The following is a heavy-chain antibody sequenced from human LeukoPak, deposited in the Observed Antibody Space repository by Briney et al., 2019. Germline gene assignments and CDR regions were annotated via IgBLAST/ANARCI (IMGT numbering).Heavy chain of an antibody. CDR3: AREWYYDFWSGYYPTGNWFDP. J-gene: IGHJ5*02. Sequence: ASVKVSCKASGYTFTGYYMHWVRQAPGQGLEWMGWISAYNGNTNYAQKLQGRVTMTTDTSTSTAYMELRSLRSDDTAVYYCAREWYYDFWSGYYPTGNWFDPWGQGTLVTVSS. CDR1: GYTFTGYY. CDR2: ISAYNGNT. V-gene: IGHV1-18*04. D-gene: IGHD3-3*01.